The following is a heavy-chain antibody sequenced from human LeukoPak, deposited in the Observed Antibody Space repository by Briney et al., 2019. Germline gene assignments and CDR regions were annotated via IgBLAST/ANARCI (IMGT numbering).Heavy chain of an antibody. CDR2: INPSGGST. V-gene: IGHV1-46*01. CDR1: GYTFTGYY. J-gene: IGHJ6*03. D-gene: IGHD3-10*01. CDR3: ARAGYGSGSFLYYYYYMDV. Sequence: ASVKVSCKASGYTFTGYYMHWVRQAPGQGLEWMGIINPSGGSTSYAQKFQGRVTMTRDTSTSTVYMELSSLRSEDTAVYYCARAGYGSGSFLYYYYYMDVWGKGTTVTVSS.